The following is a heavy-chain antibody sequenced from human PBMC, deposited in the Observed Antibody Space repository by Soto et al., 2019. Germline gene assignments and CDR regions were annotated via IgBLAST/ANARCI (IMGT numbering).Heavy chain of an antibody. D-gene: IGHD2-15*01. CDR1: GYTFTGYY. CDR3: AREDCSGGSCYDDAFDI. J-gene: IGHJ3*02. V-gene: IGHV1-2*04. Sequence: ASVKVSCKASGYTFTGYYMHWVRQAPGQGLEWMGWINPNSGGTNYAQKFQGWVTMTRDTSISTAYMELSRLRSDDTAVYYCAREDCSGGSCYDDAFDIWGQGTMVTVSS. CDR2: INPNSGGT.